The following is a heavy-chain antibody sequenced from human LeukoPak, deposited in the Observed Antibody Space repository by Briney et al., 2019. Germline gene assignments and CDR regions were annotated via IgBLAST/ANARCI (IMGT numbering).Heavy chain of an antibody. CDR1: GFTFSSYA. D-gene: IGHD3-10*02. Sequence: PGGSLRLSCAASGFTFSSYAMNWVRQTPGKGLEWVSAISGRGGRTYYADSVKGRFTISRDNSKNTLYLQMNSLRVEDTAVYYCAELGITMIGGVWGKGTTVTISS. V-gene: IGHV3-23*01. CDR2: ISGRGGRT. CDR3: AELGITMIGGV. J-gene: IGHJ6*04.